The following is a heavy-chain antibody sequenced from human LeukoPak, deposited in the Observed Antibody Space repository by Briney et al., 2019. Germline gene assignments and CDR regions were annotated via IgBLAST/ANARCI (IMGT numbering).Heavy chain of an antibody. Sequence: SVKVSCKASGGTFSSYAISWVRQAPGQGLEWMGRIIPIFGTANYAQKFQGRVTITADESTSTAYMELSSLRSEDTAVYYCARSGSRYCSSTSCYHGDYWGQGTLVTVSS. D-gene: IGHD2-2*01. V-gene: IGHV1-69*13. CDR3: ARSGSRYCSSTSCYHGDY. J-gene: IGHJ4*02. CDR2: IIPIFGTA. CDR1: GGTFSSYA.